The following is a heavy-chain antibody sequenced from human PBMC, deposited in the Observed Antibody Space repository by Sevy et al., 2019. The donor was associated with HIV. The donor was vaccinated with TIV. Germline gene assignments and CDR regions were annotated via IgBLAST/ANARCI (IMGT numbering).Heavy chain of an antibody. V-gene: IGHV3-73*01. Sequence: GGSLRLSCAASGFTFSGSAMHWVRQASGKGLEWVGRIRSKANTYATAYAASVKGRFTISRDDSKNTAYLQMNSLKTEDTALYYCTLRGYCSGGSCYPDIDYWGQGTLVTVSS. J-gene: IGHJ4*02. CDR3: TLRGYCSGGSCYPDIDY. D-gene: IGHD2-15*01. CDR1: GFTFSGSA. CDR2: IRSKANTYAT.